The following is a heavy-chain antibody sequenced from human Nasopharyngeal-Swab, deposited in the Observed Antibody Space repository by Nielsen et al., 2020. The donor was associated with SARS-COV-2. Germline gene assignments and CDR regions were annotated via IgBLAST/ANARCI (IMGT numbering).Heavy chain of an antibody. V-gene: IGHV3-73*01. CDR3: TSAYSSGWYR. CDR2: IRSKANSYAT. D-gene: IGHD6-19*01. Sequence: GESLKISCAASGFTFSGSAMHWIRQASGKGLEWVGRIRSKANSYATAYAASVKGRFTISRDDSKNTAYLQMNSLKTEDTAVYYCTSAYSSGWYRWGQGTLVTVSS. CDR1: GFTFSGSA. J-gene: IGHJ4*02.